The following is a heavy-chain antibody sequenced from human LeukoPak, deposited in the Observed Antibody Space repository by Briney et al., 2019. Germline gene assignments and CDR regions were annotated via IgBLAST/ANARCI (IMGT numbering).Heavy chain of an antibody. V-gene: IGHV3-23*01. Sequence: PGGSLRLSCAASGFTFSSYAMSRVRQAPGKGLEWVSAISGSGGSTYYADSVKGRFTISRDNSKNTLYLQMNSLRAEDTAVYYCAKLHYYDSSGYPYDAFDIWGQGTMVTVSS. D-gene: IGHD3-22*01. CDR2: ISGSGGST. CDR3: AKLHYYDSSGYPYDAFDI. J-gene: IGHJ3*02. CDR1: GFTFSSYA.